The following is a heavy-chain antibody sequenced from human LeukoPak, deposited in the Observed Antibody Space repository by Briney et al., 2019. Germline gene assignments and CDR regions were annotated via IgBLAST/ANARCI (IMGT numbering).Heavy chain of an antibody. CDR3: ARTTVAGNHYFDY. Sequence: PSETLSLTCTVSGGSISSYYWSWIRQPPGKGLEWIGYIYYSGSTNYNPSLKSRVAVSVDTSKNQFSLKLSSVTAADTAVYYCARTTVAGNHYFDYWGQGTLVTVSS. V-gene: IGHV4-59*01. J-gene: IGHJ4*02. CDR2: IYYSGST. CDR1: GGSISSYY. D-gene: IGHD6-19*01.